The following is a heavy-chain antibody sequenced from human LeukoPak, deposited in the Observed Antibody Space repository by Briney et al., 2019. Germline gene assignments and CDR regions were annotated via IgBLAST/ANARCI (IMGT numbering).Heavy chain of an antibody. CDR2: IKQDGSEK. Sequence: SGGSLRLSCAASGFTFSSYAMSWVRQAPGKGLEWVANIKQDGSEKYYVDSVKGRFTISRDNAKNSLYLQMNSLRAEDTAVYYCASLYYDFWSGYIEDWGQGTLVTVSS. J-gene: IGHJ4*02. D-gene: IGHD3-3*01. V-gene: IGHV3-7*03. CDR3: ASLYYDFWSGYIED. CDR1: GFTFSSYA.